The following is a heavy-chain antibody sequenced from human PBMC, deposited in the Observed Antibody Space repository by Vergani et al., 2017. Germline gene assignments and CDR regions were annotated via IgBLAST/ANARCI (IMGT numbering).Heavy chain of an antibody. J-gene: IGHJ5*02. CDR1: VGTFSSYT. Sequence: QVQLVQSGAEVKTPGSSVKVSCKASVGTFSSYTINWVRQAPGQGLVWMGRIIPILGIANYAQKFQGRVTITADKSTSTAYMELNSLRSEDTAVYYCATRWDRVSGFDPGSQGTLVTVSS. D-gene: IGHD5-24*01. V-gene: IGHV1-69*02. CDR3: ATRWDRVSGFDP. CDR2: IIPILGIA.